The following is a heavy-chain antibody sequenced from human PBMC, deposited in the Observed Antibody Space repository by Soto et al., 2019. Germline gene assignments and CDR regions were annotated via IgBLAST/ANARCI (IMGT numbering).Heavy chain of an antibody. CDR3: ARGPGGYGSGSYLDRNWYFDL. CDR2: IYYSGST. V-gene: IGHV4-59*01. CDR1: GGSISSYY. D-gene: IGHD3-10*01. Sequence: SETLSLTCTVSGGSISSYYWSWIRQPPGKGLEWIGYIYYSGSTNYNPSLKSRVTISVDTSKNQFSLKLSSVTAADTAVYYCARGPGGYGSGSYLDRNWYFDLWGRGTLVTVSS. J-gene: IGHJ2*01.